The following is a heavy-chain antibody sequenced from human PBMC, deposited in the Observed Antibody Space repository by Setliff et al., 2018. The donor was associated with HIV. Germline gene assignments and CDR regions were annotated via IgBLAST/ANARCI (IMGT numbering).Heavy chain of an antibody. CDR2: LNDSGST. J-gene: IGHJ6*03. CDR1: GGSFSDYY. Sequence: PSETLSLTCAVYGGSFSDYYWTWIRQTPRKRLEWIGELNDSGSTNYNPSLRSRVTMSVDTSKNQFSLRLTSVTAADTAVYYCAGGEVRSRYVSSRAPFYHYYYYMDVWGKGTTVTVSS. D-gene: IGHD6-13*01. CDR3: AGGEVRSRYVSSRAPFYHYYYYMDV. V-gene: IGHV4-34*01.